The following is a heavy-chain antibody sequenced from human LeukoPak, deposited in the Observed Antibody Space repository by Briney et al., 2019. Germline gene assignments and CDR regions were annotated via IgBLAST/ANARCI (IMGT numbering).Heavy chain of an antibody. CDR1: GGSISSYY. CDR3: AQITYDILTGLPNWFDP. J-gene: IGHJ5*02. V-gene: IGHV4-59*08. D-gene: IGHD3-9*01. Sequence: SETLSLTCTVSGGSISSYYWSWIRQPPGKGLEWIGYIYYSGSTNYNPSLKSRVTISVDTSKNQFSLKLSSVTAADTAVYYCAQITYDILTGLPNWFDPWGQGTLVTVSS. CDR2: IYYSGST.